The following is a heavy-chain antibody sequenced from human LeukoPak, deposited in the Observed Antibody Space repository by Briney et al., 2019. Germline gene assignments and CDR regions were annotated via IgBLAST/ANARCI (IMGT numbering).Heavy chain of an antibody. Sequence: ASVKVSCKASGYTFTSYQMHWVRQAPGQGLEWMGIINPSGGSTSYAQKFQGRVTMTRDTSTSTVYMDPSSLRSEDTAVYYSARGYCSSTSCSLDFDYWGQGTLVTVSS. CDR3: ARGYCSSTSCSLDFDY. CDR1: GYTFTSYQ. CDR2: INPSGGST. J-gene: IGHJ4*02. V-gene: IGHV1-46*01. D-gene: IGHD2-2*01.